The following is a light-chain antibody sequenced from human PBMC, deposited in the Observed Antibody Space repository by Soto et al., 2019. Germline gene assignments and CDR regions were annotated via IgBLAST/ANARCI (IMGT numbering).Light chain of an antibody. V-gene: IGKV3-20*01. J-gene: IGKJ1*01. CDR1: QSVSSSY. CDR2: GAS. CDR3: QQFEGT. Sequence: EIVLTQSPGTLSLSPGERATLSCRASQSVSSSYLAWYQQKPGQAPRLLIYGASSRATGIPDRFSGSGSGTDFTLTISRLEPEDFAGYYCQQFEGTFGQGTKVEIK.